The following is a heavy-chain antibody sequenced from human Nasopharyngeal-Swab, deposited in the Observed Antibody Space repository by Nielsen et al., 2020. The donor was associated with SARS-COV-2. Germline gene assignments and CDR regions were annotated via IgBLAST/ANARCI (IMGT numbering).Heavy chain of an antibody. CDR3: AKADNYDFWSAYSDH. CDR1: GFTFSSYA. Sequence: GGSLRLSCAASGFTFSSYAMSWVRQAPGKGLEWVSAISGSGGSTYYADSVKGRFTISRDNSKNTLYLQMSSLRAEDTAVYFCAKADNYDFWSAYSDHWGQGTLVTVSS. V-gene: IGHV3-23*01. CDR2: ISGSGGST. D-gene: IGHD3-3*01. J-gene: IGHJ5*02.